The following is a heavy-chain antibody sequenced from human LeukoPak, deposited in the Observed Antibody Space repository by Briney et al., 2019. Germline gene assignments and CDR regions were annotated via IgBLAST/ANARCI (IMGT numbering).Heavy chain of an antibody. CDR1: GFHFSTYG. Sequence: GRSLRLSCAASGFHFSTYGMHWVRQAPGKGRVWVGVIWYDGSNKIYAEFVKGRFTISRDNSKNTLYLQMNSQRAEDTAVYYCARDRSWGSQCYFDYWGQGTLVTVSS. CDR2: IWYDGSNK. CDR3: ARDRSWGSQCYFDY. V-gene: IGHV3-33*01. J-gene: IGHJ4*02. D-gene: IGHD7-27*01.